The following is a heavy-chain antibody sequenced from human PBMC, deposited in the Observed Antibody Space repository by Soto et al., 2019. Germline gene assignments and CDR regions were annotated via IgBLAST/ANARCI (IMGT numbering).Heavy chain of an antibody. CDR1: GFTFSGYA. CDR3: TTAPLISGDY. Sequence: EVQLLESGGGLVQPGGSLRLSCAASGFTFSGYAMSWVRQAPGKGLEWVSAITSSGGSTYFADSVKGRFTISRDNSKNTLYLHLNSLRAEDPAIYYCTTAPLISGDYWGQGTLVTVSS. CDR2: ITSSGGST. V-gene: IGHV3-23*01. D-gene: IGHD3-10*01. J-gene: IGHJ4*02.